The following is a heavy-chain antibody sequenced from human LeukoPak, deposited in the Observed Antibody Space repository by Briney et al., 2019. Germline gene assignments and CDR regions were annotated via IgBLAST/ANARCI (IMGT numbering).Heavy chain of an antibody. V-gene: IGHV3-30*18. CDR2: ISYDGSNK. D-gene: IGHD6-13*01. CDR1: GFTFSSYG. CDR3: AEGPYLIAAAPPGYGMDV. J-gene: IGHJ6*02. Sequence: GRSLRLSCAASGFTFSSYGMHWVRQAPGKGLEWVAVISYDGSNKYYADSVKGRFTISRDNSKNTLYLQMNSLRAEDTAVYYCAEGPYLIAAAPPGYGMDVWGQGTTVTVSS.